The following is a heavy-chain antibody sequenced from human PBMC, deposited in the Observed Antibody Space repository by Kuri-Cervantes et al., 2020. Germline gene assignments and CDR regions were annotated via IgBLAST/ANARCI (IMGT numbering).Heavy chain of an antibody. CDR3: ARVVFRYYYDSSAQLGNWFDP. J-gene: IGHJ5*02. D-gene: IGHD3-22*01. CDR2: IYYSGST. Sequence: SETLSLTCTVSGGSISSSSYYWSWIRQPPGKGLEWIGYIYYSGSTNYNPSLKSRVTISVDTSKNQFSLKLSSVTAADTAVYYCARVVFRYYYDSSAQLGNWFDPWGQGTLVTVSS. CDR1: GGSISSSSYY. V-gene: IGHV4-61*05.